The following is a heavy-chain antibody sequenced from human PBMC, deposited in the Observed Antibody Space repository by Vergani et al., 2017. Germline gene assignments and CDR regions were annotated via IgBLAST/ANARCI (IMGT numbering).Heavy chain of an antibody. CDR3: TTDXQYWGDGSCYWLRDHHYYGMDV. V-gene: IGHV3-15*07. CDR2: IKSTFDRGTT. D-gene: IGHD3-10*01. J-gene: IGHJ6*02. CDR1: GFSFRNAW. Sequence: EVQLVESGGGIVKPGGSLRLSCVASGFSFRNAWMNWVRRTPGKGLEWVGRIKSTFDRGTTDYAAAVKGRFTISRDDSKNTLFLQMNGLKTEDIGVYYCTTDXQYWGDGSCYWLRDHHYYGMDVWGQGTTVTVSS.